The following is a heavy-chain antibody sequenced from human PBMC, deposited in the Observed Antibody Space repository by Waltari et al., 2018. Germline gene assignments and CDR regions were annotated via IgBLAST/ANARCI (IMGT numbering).Heavy chain of an antibody. D-gene: IGHD6-25*01. J-gene: IGHJ5*02. CDR1: GYSISSGYY. CDR3: ARVLVAAGGEFDP. CDR2: IYHSGST. Sequence: QVQLQESGPGLVKPSETLSLTCAVSGYSISSGYYWGWIRQPPGKGLEWMGSIYHSGSTYYNPSLKCRVTISVDTSKNQFSLKLSSVTAADTAVYYCARVLVAAGGEFDPWGQGTLVTVSS. V-gene: IGHV4-38-2*01.